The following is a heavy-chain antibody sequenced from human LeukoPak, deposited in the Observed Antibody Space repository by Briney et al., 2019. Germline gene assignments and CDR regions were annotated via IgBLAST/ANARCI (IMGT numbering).Heavy chain of an antibody. V-gene: IGHV4-34*01. CDR1: GGSFSGYY. Sequence: PSETLSLTCAVYGGSFSGYYWSWIRQPPGKGLEWIGEINHGGSTNYNPSLKSRVTISVDTSKNQFSLKLSSVTAADTAVYYCARGRGTLVWEYYFDYWGQGTLVTVSS. J-gene: IGHJ4*02. CDR2: INHGGST. D-gene: IGHD3-10*01. CDR3: ARGRGTLVWEYYFDY.